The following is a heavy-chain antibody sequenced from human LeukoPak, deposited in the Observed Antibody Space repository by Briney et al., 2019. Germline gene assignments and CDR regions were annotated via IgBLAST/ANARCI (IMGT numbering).Heavy chain of an antibody. V-gene: IGHV1-2*06. J-gene: IGHJ4*02. CDR1: GYTFTVNY. CDR3: ARENIRRGYSYGYPDY. Sequence: ASVKVSCKASGYTFTVNYMHWVRQAPGQGLEWMGRINPNSGGTNYAQKFQGRVTMTRDTSISTAYMELSRLRSDDTAVYYCARENIRRGYSYGYPDYWGQGTLVTVSS. D-gene: IGHD5-18*01. CDR2: INPNSGGT.